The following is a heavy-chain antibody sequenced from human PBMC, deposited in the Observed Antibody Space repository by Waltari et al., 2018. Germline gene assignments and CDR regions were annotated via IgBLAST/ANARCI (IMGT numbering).Heavy chain of an antibody. V-gene: IGHV1-2*02. J-gene: IGHJ6*03. D-gene: IGHD1-20*01. CDR2: INPRSGDT. CDR1: GYTFRGYY. CDR3: GRGGISYDYYYYMEV. Sequence: QVQLVQSGAEVKKPGASVKVSCKASGYTFRGYYIQWVRQAPGQGLEWMGWINPRSGDTKYSQKFQGRVTVTADTSISTAYMEVTGLRSDDTAVYYCGRGGISYDYYYYMEVWGRGTTVTVSS.